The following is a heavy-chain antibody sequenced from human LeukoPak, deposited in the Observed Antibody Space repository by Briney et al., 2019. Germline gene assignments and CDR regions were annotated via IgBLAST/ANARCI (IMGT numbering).Heavy chain of an antibody. J-gene: IGHJ4*02. CDR1: GYTFTGDY. D-gene: IGHD3-10*01. V-gene: IGHV1-2*02. CDR3: TRTSTRGVRSNDY. CDR2: INPNSGGT. Sequence: GASVKVSCKASGYTFTGDYMHWVRQAPRQGLEWMGWINPNSGGTNYAKKFHARVTITRDTSISTAYMELSRLRSDDTAVYYCTRTSTRGVRSNDYWGQGTLVTASS.